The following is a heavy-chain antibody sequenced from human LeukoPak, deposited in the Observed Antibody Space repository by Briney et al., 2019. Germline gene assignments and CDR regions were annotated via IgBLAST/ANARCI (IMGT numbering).Heavy chain of an antibody. CDR2: IKQDGSDK. Sequence: PGGSLRLSCATSGFTFSSYWMSWVRQAPGKGLEWVANIKQDGSDKYFVDSVKGRFTISRDNAKNSLYLQMNSLRAEDTAVYYCARDWAAGLRLQKYYFDDWGQGTLVTVSS. CDR3: ARDWAAGLRLQKYYFDD. J-gene: IGHJ4*02. D-gene: IGHD5/OR15-5a*01. CDR1: GFTFSSYW. V-gene: IGHV3-7*04.